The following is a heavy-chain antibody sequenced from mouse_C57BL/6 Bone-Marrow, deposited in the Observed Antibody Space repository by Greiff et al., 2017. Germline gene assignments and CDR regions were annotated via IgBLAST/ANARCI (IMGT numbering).Heavy chain of an antibody. D-gene: IGHD1-1*01. CDR1: GYTFTSYW. CDR2: IYPGSGST. Sequence: VQLQQPGAELVKPGASVKMSCKASGYTFTSYWITWVKQRPGQGLEWIGDIYPGSGSTTYNEKFKSKATLTVDTSSSTAYMQLSSLTSEYSAVYYCARKGQHYGSSLLGYWGQGTTRTVSS. J-gene: IGHJ2*01. CDR3: ARKGQHYGSSLLGY. V-gene: IGHV1-55*01.